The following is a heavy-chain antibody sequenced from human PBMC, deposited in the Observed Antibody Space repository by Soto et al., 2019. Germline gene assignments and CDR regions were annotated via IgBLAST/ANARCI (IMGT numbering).Heavy chain of an antibody. CDR2: IRSKANSYAT. V-gene: IGHV3-73*01. CDR3: TRPRWDYNYGRDV. J-gene: IGHJ6*02. CDR1: GFTFSGSA. Sequence: GGSLRLSCAASGFTFSGSAMHWVRQASGKGLEWVGRIRSKANSYATAYAASVKGRFTISRDDSKNTAYLQMNSLKTEDTAVYYCTRPRWDYNYGRDVGGQGTTSPSP.